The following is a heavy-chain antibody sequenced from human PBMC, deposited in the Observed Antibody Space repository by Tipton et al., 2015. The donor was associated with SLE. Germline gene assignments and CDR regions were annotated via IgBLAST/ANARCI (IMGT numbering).Heavy chain of an antibody. CDR3: AGRFSSSWFYYYGMDV. CDR1: GGSFSTGYDY. J-gene: IGHJ6*02. CDR2: MSYSGNT. V-gene: IGHV4-30-4*01. D-gene: IGHD6-13*01. Sequence: TLSLTCTVSGGSFSTGYDYWSWIRQPPGKGLEWIGYMSYSGNTYYNPSLKSRVSISIDTAKNQLSLKLSSVTAADTAVYYCAGRFSSSWFYYYGMDVWGQGTTVTVSS.